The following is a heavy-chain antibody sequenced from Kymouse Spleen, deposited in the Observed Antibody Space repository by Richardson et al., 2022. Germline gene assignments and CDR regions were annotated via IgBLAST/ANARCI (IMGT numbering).Heavy chain of an antibody. CDR2: IRSKANSYAT. CDR3: TRPNYYGSGSYFDY. J-gene: IGHJ4*02. CDR1: GFTFSGSA. D-gene: IGHD3-10*01. Sequence: EVQLVESGGGLVQPGGSLKLSCAASGFTFSGSAMHWVRQASGKGLEWVGRIRSKANSYATAYAASVKGRFTISRDDSKNTAYLQMNSLKTEDTAVYYCTRPNYYGSGSYFDYWGQGTLVTVSS. V-gene: IGHV3-73*02.